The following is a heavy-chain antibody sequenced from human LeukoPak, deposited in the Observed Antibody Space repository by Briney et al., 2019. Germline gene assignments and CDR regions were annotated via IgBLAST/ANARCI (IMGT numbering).Heavy chain of an antibody. CDR1: GGSISSYY. CDR3: ARDPMVGASDDAFDI. V-gene: IGHV4-59*01. CDR2: IYYSGST. J-gene: IGHJ3*02. D-gene: IGHD1-26*01. Sequence: PSQTLSLTCTVSGGSISSYYWSWIRQPPGKGLEWIGYIYYSGSTNYNPSLKSRVTISVDTSKNQFSLKLSSVTAADTAVYYCARDPMVGASDDAFDIWGQGTMVTVSS.